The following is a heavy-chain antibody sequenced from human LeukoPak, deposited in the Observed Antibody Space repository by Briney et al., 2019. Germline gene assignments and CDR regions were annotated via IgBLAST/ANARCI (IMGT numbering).Heavy chain of an antibody. CDR1: GGTFSSYT. CDR2: VIPVFGTA. V-gene: IGHV1-69*06. CDR3: ATGKVVNSYYYYYMDV. J-gene: IGHJ6*03. D-gene: IGHD4-23*01. Sequence: RASVKVSCKASGGTFSSYTINWVRQAPGQGLEWMGGVIPVFGTANYVQKFQGRVTITADTSTDTAYMELSSLRSEDTAVYYCATGKVVNSYYYYYMDVWGKGTTVTVSS.